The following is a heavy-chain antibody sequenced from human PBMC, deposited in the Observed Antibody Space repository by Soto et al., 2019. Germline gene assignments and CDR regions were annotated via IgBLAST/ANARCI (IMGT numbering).Heavy chain of an antibody. Sequence: SETLSLTCAVYGGSFSGYYWSWIRQPPGKGLEWIGEINHSGSTNYNPSLKSRVTISVDTSKNQFSLKLSSVTAADMAVYYCARGRGIQPRYYYYYGMDVWGQGTTVTVSS. CDR3: ARGRGIQPRYYYYYGMDV. J-gene: IGHJ6*02. V-gene: IGHV4-34*01. D-gene: IGHD5-18*01. CDR1: GGSFSGYY. CDR2: INHSGST.